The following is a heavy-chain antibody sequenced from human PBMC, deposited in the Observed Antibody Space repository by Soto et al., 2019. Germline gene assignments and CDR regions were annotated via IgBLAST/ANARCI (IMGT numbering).Heavy chain of an antibody. CDR3: AHRRRQYYDSPYYFDY. CDR1: GFSLSTSGVG. J-gene: IGHJ4*02. D-gene: IGHD3-22*01. CDR2: LYWDDDK. V-gene: IGHV2-5*02. Sequence: QITLKESGPTLVKPTQTLTLTCTFSGFSLSTSGVGVGWIRQPPGKALEWLALLYWDDDKRYSPSLKSRLTIPKNTSKNQVVLTMTNMDPVDTATYYCAHRRRQYYDSPYYFDYWGQGTLVTVSS.